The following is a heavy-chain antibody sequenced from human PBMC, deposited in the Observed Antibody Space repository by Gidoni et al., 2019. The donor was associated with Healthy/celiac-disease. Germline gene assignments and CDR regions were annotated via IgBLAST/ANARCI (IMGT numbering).Heavy chain of an antibody. CDR3: ARHLSDTAMVHDGMNDY. D-gene: IGHD5-18*01. CDR1: GGSFSGYY. Sequence: QVRLQQWGAGLLKPSETLSRTCAVYGGSFSGYYWSWIRQPPGKGLEWIGEINHSGSTNHNPSLKSRVTISVDTSKNQFSLKLSSVTAADTAVYYCARHLSDTAMVHDGMNDYWGQGTLVTVSS. CDR2: INHSGST. V-gene: IGHV4-34*01. J-gene: IGHJ4*02.